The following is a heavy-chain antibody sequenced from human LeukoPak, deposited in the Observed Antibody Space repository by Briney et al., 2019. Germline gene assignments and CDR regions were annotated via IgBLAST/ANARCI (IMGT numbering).Heavy chain of an antibody. Sequence: GGSLRLSCAASGFTFTSYDMSWVRQAPGKGLEWVSVISGGGVNTHYADSVKGHFTISRDNSKSTLYLQMNSLRADDTAVYYCARPRTRPRGNYLSYDAFDLWGQGTMVTVS. J-gene: IGHJ3*01. CDR1: GFTFTSYD. CDR3: ARPRTRPRGNYLSYDAFDL. V-gene: IGHV3-23*01. D-gene: IGHD1-26*01. CDR2: ISGGGVNT.